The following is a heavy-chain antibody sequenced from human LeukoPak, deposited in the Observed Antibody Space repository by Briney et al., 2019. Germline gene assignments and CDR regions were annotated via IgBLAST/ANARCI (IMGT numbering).Heavy chain of an antibody. J-gene: IGHJ5*02. CDR3: ARTTVTTYNNWFDP. V-gene: IGHV3-23*01. D-gene: IGHD4-11*01. CDR2: ISGSGGST. CDR1: RFTFSSYA. Sequence: GGSLRLSCAASRFTFSSYAMSWVRQAPGKGLEWVSAISGSGGSTYYADPVKGRFTISRDNSNNTLYLQMNSLRAEDTAVYYCARTTVTTYNNWFDPWGQGTLVTVSS.